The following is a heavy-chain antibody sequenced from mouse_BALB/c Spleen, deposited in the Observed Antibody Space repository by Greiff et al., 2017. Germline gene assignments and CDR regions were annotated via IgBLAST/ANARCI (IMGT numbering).Heavy chain of an antibody. D-gene: IGHD1-1*02. V-gene: IGHV5-12-1*01. CDR3: ARQGYGYAMDY. CDR2: ISSGGGST. J-gene: IGHJ4*01. CDR1: GFAFSSYD. Sequence: DVHLVEPGGGLVKPGGSLKLSCAASGFAFSSYDMSWVRQTPEKRLEWVAYISSGGGSTYYPDTVKGRFTISRDNAKNTLYLQRSSLKSEDTAMYYCARQGYGYAMDYWGQGTSVTVSS.